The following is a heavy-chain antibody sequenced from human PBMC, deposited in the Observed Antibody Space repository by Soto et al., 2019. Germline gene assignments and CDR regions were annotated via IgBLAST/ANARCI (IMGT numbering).Heavy chain of an antibody. Sequence: SETLSLTCAVYVGSFSGYYWSWIRQPPGKGLEWIGEIKHSGSTNYNPSLKSRVTISVDTSKNQFYLKLSSVPAADTAVYYCARQKGSGTKWYINYWGQGTLVTVSS. CDR2: IKHSGST. CDR3: ARQKGSGTKWYINY. D-gene: IGHD1-7*01. V-gene: IGHV4-34*01. CDR1: VGSFSGYY. J-gene: IGHJ4*02.